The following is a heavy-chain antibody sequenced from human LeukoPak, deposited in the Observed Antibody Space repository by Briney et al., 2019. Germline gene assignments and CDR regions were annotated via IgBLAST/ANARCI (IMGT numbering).Heavy chain of an antibody. J-gene: IGHJ4*02. V-gene: IGHV3-66*01. Sequence: GGSLRLSCAASGFTFSRNYMTWVRQAPGKGPEWVSLIYSGGGTQYADYVKGRFTISRDNSKHTLYIQMNSLKAEGTAVYYCASKTDSGGGSGYWGQGTLVTVSS. CDR2: IYSGGGT. CDR1: GFTFSRNY. CDR3: ASKTDSGGGSGY. D-gene: IGHD1-26*01.